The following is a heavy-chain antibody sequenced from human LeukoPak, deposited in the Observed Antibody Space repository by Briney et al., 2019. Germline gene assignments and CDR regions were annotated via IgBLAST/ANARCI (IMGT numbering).Heavy chain of an antibody. V-gene: IGHV4-59*02. D-gene: IGHD2-2*01. J-gene: IGHJ6*02. CDR1: SGSVNSYY. CDR3: ARVPAAPRLYMDV. Sequence: SETLSLTCTVSSGSVNSYYWSWIRQPPGKGLEWIGNIYYSGSTNYNPSLKSRVTISVDTSKNQFSLKLGSVTAADTAVYYCARVPAAPRLYMDVWGQGTTVIVSS. CDR2: IYYSGST.